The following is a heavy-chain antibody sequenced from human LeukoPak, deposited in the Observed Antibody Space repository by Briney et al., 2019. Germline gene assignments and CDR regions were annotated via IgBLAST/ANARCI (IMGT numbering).Heavy chain of an antibody. D-gene: IGHD3-22*01. V-gene: IGHV1-69*05. Sequence: SVKVSCKASGYTFTGYYFHWVRQAPGQGLEWMGGIIPIFGTANYAQKFQGRVTITTDESTSTAYMELSSLRSEDTAVYYCAREGYDSSGYYTNWFDPWGQGTLVTVSS. J-gene: IGHJ5*02. CDR3: AREGYDSSGYYTNWFDP. CDR1: GYTFTGYY. CDR2: IIPIFGTA.